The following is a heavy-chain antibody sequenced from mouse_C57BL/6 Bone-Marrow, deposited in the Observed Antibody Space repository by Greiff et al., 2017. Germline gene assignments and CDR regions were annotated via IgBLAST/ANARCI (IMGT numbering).Heavy chain of an antibody. CDR3: ARPHYYGSSPWFAY. D-gene: IGHD1-1*01. V-gene: IGHV5-6*02. J-gene: IGHJ3*01. CDR1: GFTFSSYG. Sequence: DVMLVESGGDLVKPGGSLKLSCAASGFTFSSYGMSWVRQTPDKRLEWVATISSGGSYTYYPDSVKGRFTISRDNAKNTLYLQMSSLKSEDTAMYYCARPHYYGSSPWFAYWGQGTLVTVSA. CDR2: ISSGGSYT.